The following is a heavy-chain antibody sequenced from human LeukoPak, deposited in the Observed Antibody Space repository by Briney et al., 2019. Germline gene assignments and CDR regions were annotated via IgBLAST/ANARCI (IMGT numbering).Heavy chain of an antibody. CDR1: GYTFTSYD. D-gene: IGHD3-10*01. CDR2: TNPNSGNT. V-gene: IGHV1-8*01. J-gene: IGHJ5*02. CDR3: ARVTTMLRGVIRWFDP. Sequence: ASVKVSCKASGYTFTSYDINWVRQATGQGLEWMGWTNPNSGNTGYAQKFQGRVTMTRNTSISTAYMEVSSLRSEDTAVYYCARVTTMLRGVIRWFDPWGQGTLVTVSS.